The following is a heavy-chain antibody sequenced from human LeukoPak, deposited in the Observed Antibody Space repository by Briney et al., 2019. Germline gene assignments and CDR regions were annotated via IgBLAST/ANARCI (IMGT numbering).Heavy chain of an antibody. Sequence: SETLSLTCIVSGYSINSGYHWGWIRQPPGKGMEWIGSIYHSGSTYYNPSLKSRVTISIDTSKNQFSLKLSSVTAADTAVYYCARHYLYDTSGDGTYYFDYWGQGTLVTVSS. CDR3: ARHYLYDTSGDGTYYFDY. CDR2: IYHSGST. V-gene: IGHV4-38-2*02. D-gene: IGHD3-22*01. CDR1: GYSINSGYH. J-gene: IGHJ4*02.